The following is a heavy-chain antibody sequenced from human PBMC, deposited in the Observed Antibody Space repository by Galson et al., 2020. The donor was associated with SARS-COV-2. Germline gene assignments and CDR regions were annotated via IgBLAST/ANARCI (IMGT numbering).Heavy chain of an antibody. CDR3: ARDHYDYYHDGMDV. D-gene: IGHD3-3*01. CDR1: GYTFTTYG. V-gene: IGHV1-18*01. J-gene: IGHJ6*02. Sequence: ASVKVSCKASGYTFTTYGISWLRQAPGQGLEWMGWSITYNGDTNYAQMFQGRVTMTTDTSTSTAYMELRSLRSDDTAVYYCARDHYDYYHDGMDVWGQGTTVTVSS. CDR2: SITYNGDT.